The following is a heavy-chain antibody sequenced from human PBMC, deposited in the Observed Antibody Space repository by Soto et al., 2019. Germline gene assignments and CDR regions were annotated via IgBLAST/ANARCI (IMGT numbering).Heavy chain of an antibody. V-gene: IGHV3-74*01. J-gene: IGHJ5*02. CDR2: INSDGSST. CDR3: ARDEGSIAVAGFNWFDP. CDR1: GFTFSSYW. Sequence: GGSLRLSCAASGFTFSSYWMHWVRQAPGKGLVWVSRINSDGSSTSYADSVKGRFTISRDNAKNTLYLQMNSLRAEDTAVYYCARDEGSIAVAGFNWFDPWGQGTLVTVSS. D-gene: IGHD6-19*01.